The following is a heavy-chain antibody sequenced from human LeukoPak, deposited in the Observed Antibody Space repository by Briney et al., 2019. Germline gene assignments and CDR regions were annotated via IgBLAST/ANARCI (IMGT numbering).Heavy chain of an antibody. D-gene: IGHD2-15*01. CDR2: IYYSGST. J-gene: IGHJ4*02. CDR3: ARLDCSGGSCYSYFDY. CDR1: GGSISSYY. V-gene: IGHV4-59*01. Sequence: SETLSLTCTVPGGSISSYYWSWIRQPPGKGLEWIGYIYYSGSTNYNPSLKSRVTISVDTSKNQFSLKLSSVTAADTAVYYCARLDCSGGSCYSYFDYWGQGTLVTVSS.